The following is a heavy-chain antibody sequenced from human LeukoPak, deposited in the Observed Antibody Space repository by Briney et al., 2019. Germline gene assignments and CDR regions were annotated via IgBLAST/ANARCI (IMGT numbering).Heavy chain of an antibody. J-gene: IGHJ4*02. V-gene: IGHV3-21*01. CDR2: ISSSSSYI. D-gene: IGHD6-19*01. CDR1: GFTFSSYS. CDR3: AKDVTRSGWLEGPDY. Sequence: GGSLRLSCAASGFTFSSYSMNWVRQAPGKGLEWVSSISSSSSYIYYADSVKGRFTISRDNAKNSLCLQMNSLRAEDTAVYYCAKDVTRSGWLEGPDYWGQGTLVTVSS.